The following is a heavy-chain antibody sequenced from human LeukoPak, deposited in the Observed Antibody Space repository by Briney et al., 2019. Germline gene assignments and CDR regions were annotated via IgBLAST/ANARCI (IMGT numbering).Heavy chain of an antibody. CDR1: GGSFSGYY. CDR3: ARGRKYTSGYGVTELGSGYSDY. Sequence: SETLSLTCAVYGGSFSGYYWTWIRQPPGKGLEWIGEINHSGSTNYNPSLKSRVTISVDTSKNQFSLKLGSVTAADTAVYYCARGRKYTSGYGVTELGSGYSDYWGQGTLVTVSS. D-gene: IGHD5-18*01. CDR2: INHSGST. J-gene: IGHJ4*02. V-gene: IGHV4-34*01.